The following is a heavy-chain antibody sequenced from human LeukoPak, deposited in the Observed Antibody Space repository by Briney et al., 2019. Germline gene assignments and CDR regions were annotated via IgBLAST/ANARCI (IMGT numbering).Heavy chain of an antibody. CDR2: INHSGST. Sequence: PSETLSLTCAVYGESFSGYYWSWIRQPPGKGLEWIGEINHSGSTNYNPSLKSRVTISVDTSKNQFSLKLNSVTAADTAVYYCARGPRGLGTAGTFDYWGQGTLVTVSS. J-gene: IGHJ4*02. V-gene: IGHV4-34*01. D-gene: IGHD6-19*01. CDR3: ARGPRGLGTAGTFDY. CDR1: GESFSGYY.